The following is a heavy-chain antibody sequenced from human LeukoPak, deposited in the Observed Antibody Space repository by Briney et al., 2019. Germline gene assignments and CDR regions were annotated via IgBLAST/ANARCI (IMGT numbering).Heavy chain of an antibody. CDR1: GGTFSSYA. D-gene: IGHD6-6*01. V-gene: IGHV1-69*05. CDR2: IIPIFGTA. Sequence: SVKVSCKASGGTFSSYAISWVRQAPGQGLEWMGGIIPIFGTANYAQKFQGRVTITTDESTSTAYMELSSLRAEDTAVYYCARSTGQLDTIDYWGQGTLVTVSS. J-gene: IGHJ4*02. CDR3: ARSTGQLDTIDY.